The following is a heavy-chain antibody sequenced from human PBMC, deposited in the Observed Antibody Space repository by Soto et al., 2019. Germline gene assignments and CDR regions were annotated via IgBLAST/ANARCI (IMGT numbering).Heavy chain of an antibody. V-gene: IGHV4-34*01. Sequence: SETLSLTCAVYGGSFGGYYWSWIRQPPGKGLEWIGEINHSGSTNYNPSLKSRVTISVDTSKNQFSLKLSSVTAADTAVYYCARAISPDSSSASYFDYWGQGTLVTVSS. J-gene: IGHJ4*02. D-gene: IGHD6-6*01. CDR3: ARAISPDSSSASYFDY. CDR1: GGSFGGYY. CDR2: INHSGST.